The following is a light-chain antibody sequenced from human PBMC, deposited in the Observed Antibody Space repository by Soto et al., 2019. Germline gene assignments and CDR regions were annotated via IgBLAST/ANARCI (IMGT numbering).Light chain of an antibody. Sequence: QAASVSGSLGQSITISCTGTNSDVGGYNYVSWYQQHPGIAPKLIINEVRNRPSGISNRFSGSKSGNTASLTISGLQAEDEADYYCSSYTSGSTLVFGGGTKLTVL. V-gene: IGLV2-14*01. CDR2: EVR. CDR3: SSYTSGSTLV. J-gene: IGLJ3*02. CDR1: NSDVGGYNY.